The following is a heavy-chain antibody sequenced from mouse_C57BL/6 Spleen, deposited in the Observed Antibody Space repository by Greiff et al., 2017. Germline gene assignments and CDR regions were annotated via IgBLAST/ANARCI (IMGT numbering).Heavy chain of an antibody. D-gene: IGHD1-1*02. V-gene: IGHV5-17*01. Sequence: EVKVVESGGGLVKPGGSLKLSCAASGFTFSDYGMHWVRQAPEKGLEWVAYISSGSSVIYYADTVKGRITISRDNATNNLYLRMTSLRSEDTAMYYCAGRGTIYWYFDVWGTGTTVTVSS. CDR3: AGRGTIYWYFDV. CDR2: ISSGSSVI. J-gene: IGHJ1*03. CDR1: GFTFSDYG.